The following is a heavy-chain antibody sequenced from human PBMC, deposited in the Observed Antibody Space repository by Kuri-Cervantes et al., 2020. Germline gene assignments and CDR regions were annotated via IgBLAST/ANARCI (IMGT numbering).Heavy chain of an antibody. D-gene: IGHD6-19*01. V-gene: IGHV3-30*18. Sequence: GGSLRLSCEASGFTFSCCAIHWVRQAPGKGLEWVAFTSSDGNNKNYGDSVKGRFTISRDNSKNTLYLQMNSLRAEDTAVYYCAKYSSGSRSATDYWGQGTLVTVSS. CDR3: AKYSSGSRSATDY. CDR1: GFTFSCCA. CDR2: TSSDGNNK. J-gene: IGHJ4*02.